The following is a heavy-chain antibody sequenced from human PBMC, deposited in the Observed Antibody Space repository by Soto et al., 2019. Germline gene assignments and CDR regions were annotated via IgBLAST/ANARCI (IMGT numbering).Heavy chain of an antibody. CDR2: ISGSGVAT. CDR3: AKVRENIGMVDSSDI. Sequence: GGSLRLSCAASGITFSNYAMTLVRQAPGKGLQYVSAISGSGVATYSADSMKGRFTISRDNSKNTLYLQMNSLRAEDTAIYYCAKVRENIGMVDSSDIWCQGLMVTVS. J-gene: IGHJ3*02. V-gene: IGHV3-23*01. D-gene: IGHD2-15*01. CDR1: GITFSNYA.